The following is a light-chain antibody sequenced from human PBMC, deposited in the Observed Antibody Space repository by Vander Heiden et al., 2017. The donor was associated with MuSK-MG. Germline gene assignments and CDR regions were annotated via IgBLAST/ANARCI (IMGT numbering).Light chain of an antibody. CDR2: GVS. Sequence: EMVLTPSPATLSVSPGERATLSCRASQTVHNSYLAWYQQKPGQAPSLLIYGVSTRATGIPARFNGSGSETEFTLTISSLQSEDFAVYYCQQYASWPITFGQGTRLEIK. V-gene: IGKV3-15*01. CDR3: QQYASWPIT. CDR1: QTVHNSY. J-gene: IGKJ5*01.